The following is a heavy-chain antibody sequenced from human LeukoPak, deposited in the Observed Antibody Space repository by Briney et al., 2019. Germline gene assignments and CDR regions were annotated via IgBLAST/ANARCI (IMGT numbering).Heavy chain of an antibody. Sequence: ASVKVSCKASGGTFSSYAINWVRQATGQRPEWMGWMSPNSGDTGYAQKFQDRVTMTGNTSISTAYMELSSLRSDDTAVYYCARGPPNWGYDYWGPGTLVTVSS. J-gene: IGHJ4*02. CDR3: ARGPPNWGYDY. CDR1: GGTFSSYA. D-gene: IGHD7-27*01. CDR2: MSPNSGDT. V-gene: IGHV1-8*02.